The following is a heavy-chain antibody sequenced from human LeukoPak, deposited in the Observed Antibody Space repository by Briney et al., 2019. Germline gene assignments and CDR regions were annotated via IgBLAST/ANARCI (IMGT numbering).Heavy chain of an antibody. D-gene: IGHD3-10*01. CDR2: INPNTGGT. J-gene: IGHJ4*02. Sequence: ASVKVSCKASGYTFTGFYLHWVRQAPGQGLEWMGWINPNTGGTNYAKKFQGRVTMTRDTSISTAYMELSRLSSDDTAIYYCASLGDYYGSGSYAPFDYWGQGTLVTVSS. CDR1: GYTFTGFY. CDR3: ASLGDYYGSGSYAPFDY. V-gene: IGHV1-2*02.